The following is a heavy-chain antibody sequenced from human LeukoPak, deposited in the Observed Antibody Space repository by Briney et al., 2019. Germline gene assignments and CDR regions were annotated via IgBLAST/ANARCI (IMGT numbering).Heavy chain of an antibody. CDR2: ISGDGGST. D-gene: IGHD6-19*01. J-gene: IGHJ4*02. CDR3: AKGTESQTSIAVAGMDFDY. V-gene: IGHV3-43*02. CDR1: GFTFSSYA. Sequence: PGGSLRLSCAASGFTFSSYAMHWVRQAPGKGLEWVSLISGDGGSTYYADSVKGRFTISRDNSKNSLYLQMNSLRTEDTALYYCAKGTESQTSIAVAGMDFDYWGQGTLVTVSS.